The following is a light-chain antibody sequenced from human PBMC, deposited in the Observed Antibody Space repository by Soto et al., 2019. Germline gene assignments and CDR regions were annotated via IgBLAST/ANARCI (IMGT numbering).Light chain of an antibody. CDR2: DVR. CDR1: SSDVGGYNY. CDR3: CSYAGSYTHYV. Sequence: QSALTQPRSVSGSPGQSITISCTGTSSDVGGYNYVSWYRQHPGKAPKLMIYDVRKRPSGVPDRFSGSKSGNTASLTISGLQAEDEADYYCCSYAGSYTHYVFGTGTKVTVL. V-gene: IGLV2-11*01. J-gene: IGLJ1*01.